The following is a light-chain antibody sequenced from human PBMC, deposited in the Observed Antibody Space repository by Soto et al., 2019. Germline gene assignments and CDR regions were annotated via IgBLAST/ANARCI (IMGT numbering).Light chain of an antibody. CDR3: QQRSNWPPFT. V-gene: IGKV3-11*01. J-gene: IGKJ4*01. Sequence: EIVLTQSPATLSLSPGERGTLSCRASQSIGNSLVWYQQKPGQSHRLLIYGASTRATGIPVRFSGSGSGTDFTLTISSLEPQDSAVYYCQQRSNWPPFTFGGGTKVEIK. CDR2: GAS. CDR1: QSIGNS.